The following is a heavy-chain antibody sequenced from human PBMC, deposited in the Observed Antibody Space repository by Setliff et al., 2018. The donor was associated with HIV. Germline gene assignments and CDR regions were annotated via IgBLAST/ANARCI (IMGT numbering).Heavy chain of an antibody. D-gene: IGHD3-10*01. CDR1: GGSITRTPYY. V-gene: IGHV4-39*01. CDR2: IYHTGIT. J-gene: IGHJ4*02. Sequence: SETLSLTCTVSGGSITRTPYYWGWIRQPPGKGLEWIGSIYHTGITYDNPSLTSRVTISVDTSKNQISLRLSSVTAADTAVYYCARLSGGMVPNYWGQGTLVTVSS. CDR3: ARLSGGMVPNY.